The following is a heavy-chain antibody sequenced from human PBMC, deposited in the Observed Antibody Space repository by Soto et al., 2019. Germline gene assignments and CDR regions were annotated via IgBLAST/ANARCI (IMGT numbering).Heavy chain of an antibody. Sequence: QVQLQESGPGLVKPSGTLSLTCAVSSGSISSSNWWSWVRQPPGKGLEWIGEIYHSGSTNYNPALKSRVTISVDKSKNQFSLKLSSVTAADTAVYYCARAPLYSSSSLGAFDIWGQGTMVTVSS. J-gene: IGHJ3*02. CDR3: ARAPLYSSSSLGAFDI. V-gene: IGHV4-4*02. CDR2: IYHSGST. CDR1: SGSISSSNW. D-gene: IGHD6-6*01.